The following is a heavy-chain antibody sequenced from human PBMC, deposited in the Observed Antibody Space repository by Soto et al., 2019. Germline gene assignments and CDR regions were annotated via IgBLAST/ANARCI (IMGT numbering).Heavy chain of an antibody. CDR3: ARAPEYTGVGMAG. Sequence: ASVKVSCKASGGTFSSYAISCVRQPPGQGLEWMGGIIPIFCTANYAQKFQGRVTITADESTSTASTELSSLRSEDTAVYCRARAPEYTGVGMAGWGRDTTVT. D-gene: IGHD1-1*01. V-gene: IGHV1-69*13. CDR1: GGTFSSYA. CDR2: IIPIFCTA. J-gene: IGHJ6*02.